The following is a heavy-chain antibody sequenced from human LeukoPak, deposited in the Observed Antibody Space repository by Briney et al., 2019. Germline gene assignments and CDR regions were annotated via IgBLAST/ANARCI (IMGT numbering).Heavy chain of an antibody. CDR3: ARGPYKDFWSGYSDY. J-gene: IGHJ4*02. CDR2: ISSSSTTI. CDR1: GFTFSSYS. V-gene: IGHV3-48*01. D-gene: IGHD3-3*01. Sequence: PGGSLRLSCSASGFTFSSYSMNWVRQAPGKGLEWVSYISSSSTTIYYADSVKGRFTISRDNAKNSRYLQMNSLRVADTAVYYCARGPYKDFWSGYSDYWGQGTLVTVSS.